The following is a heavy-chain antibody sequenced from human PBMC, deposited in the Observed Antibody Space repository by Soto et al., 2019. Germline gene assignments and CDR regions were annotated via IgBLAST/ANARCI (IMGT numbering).Heavy chain of an antibody. V-gene: IGHV3-33*01. CDR2: IWYDGSNK. J-gene: IGHJ4*02. D-gene: IGHD3-10*01. CDR3: ARVFTIYYGSGDNYFDY. Sequence: QVQLVEPGGGVVQPGRSLRLSCAASGFTFSSYGMHWVRQAPGKGLEWVAVIWYDGSNKYYADSVKGRFTISRDNSKNTLYLQMNSLRAEDTAVYYCARVFTIYYGSGDNYFDYWGQGTLVTVSS. CDR1: GFTFSSYG.